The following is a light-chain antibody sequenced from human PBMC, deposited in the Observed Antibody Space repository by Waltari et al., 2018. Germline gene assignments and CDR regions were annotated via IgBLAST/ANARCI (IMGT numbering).Light chain of an antibody. CDR2: VNSDGSH. Sequence: QLMLTQSPSASASLGASVKLTCTLSSGHSSYAIAWHQQQPAKGPRYLLKVNSDGSHIKGEGVPAGLAGCSSGAERGHTISSLQYGEEAEDYCQTGGVGIWVFSGGTELTVL. CDR1: SGHSSYA. CDR3: QTGGVGIWV. J-gene: IGLJ3*02. V-gene: IGLV4-69*01.